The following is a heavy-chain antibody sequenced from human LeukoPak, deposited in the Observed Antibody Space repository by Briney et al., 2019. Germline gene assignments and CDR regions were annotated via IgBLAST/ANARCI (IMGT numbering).Heavy chain of an antibody. CDR3: ARGDNYDILTGYQTPSHLSDY. CDR1: GYTFTGYY. J-gene: IGHJ4*02. CDR2: INPNSGDT. D-gene: IGHD3-9*01. Sequence: ASVKVSCKASGYTFTGYYVHWVRQAPGQGLEWMGWINPNSGDTTFAQKFQGRVTMTRDTSISTAYMELSSLRSDDTDVYYCARGDNYDILTGYQTPSHLSDYWGQGTLVTVSS. V-gene: IGHV1-2*02.